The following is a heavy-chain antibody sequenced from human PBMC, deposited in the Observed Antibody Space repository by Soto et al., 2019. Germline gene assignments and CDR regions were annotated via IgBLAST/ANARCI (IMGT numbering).Heavy chain of an antibody. V-gene: IGHV3-30-3*01. Sequence: PGGSLRLSCAASGFTFSSYAMHWVRQTPGKGLEWVAVISYDGGDKYYADSVKGRFTISRDNAKNSLYLQMNSLRDEDTAVYYCARDSGQLHYWGQGTLVTVSS. D-gene: IGHD3-10*01. CDR3: ARDSGQLHY. J-gene: IGHJ4*02. CDR1: GFTFSSYA. CDR2: ISYDGGDK.